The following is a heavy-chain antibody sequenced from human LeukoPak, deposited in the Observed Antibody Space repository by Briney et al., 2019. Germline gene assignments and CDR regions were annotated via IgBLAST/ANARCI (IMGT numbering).Heavy chain of an antibody. Sequence: GGSLRLSCAASGFIFSNYGMSWVRQAPGKGLEWVSSISFSSTHIYYADSIQGRFTIPRDNAKNSLYLQINSLRAEDTAVYYCARVRGDYYLDYWGQGTLVTVSS. J-gene: IGHJ4*02. V-gene: IGHV3-21*01. CDR1: GFIFSNYG. CDR2: ISFSSTHI. CDR3: ARVRGDYYLDY. D-gene: IGHD3-16*01.